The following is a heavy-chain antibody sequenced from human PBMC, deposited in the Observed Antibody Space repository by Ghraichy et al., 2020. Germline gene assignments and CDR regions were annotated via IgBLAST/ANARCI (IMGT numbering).Heavy chain of an antibody. V-gene: IGHV3-48*04. CDR1: GFTFSSYS. D-gene: IGHD5-12*01. Sequence: GSLRSSCAASGFTFSSYSMNWVRQAPGKGLEWVSYISSSSTIYYADSVKGRFTIARDNAKNSLYLQMNSLRAEDTAVYYCARGGKWLRSDYYGMDVWGQGTTVTVSS. CDR2: ISSSSTI. J-gene: IGHJ6*02. CDR3: ARGGKWLRSDYYGMDV.